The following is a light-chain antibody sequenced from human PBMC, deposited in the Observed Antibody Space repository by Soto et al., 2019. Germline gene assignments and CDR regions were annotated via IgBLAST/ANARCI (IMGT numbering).Light chain of an antibody. Sequence: EIVLTQSPGTLSLSPGERATLSCKASQSVTSSYLAWYQQKPGQAPRLLIYGASTRATGIPDRFSGSGSGTDFTLTISRLEPEDFAVSYCQQYGLSFTFGPGTKVDIK. CDR3: QQYGLSFT. J-gene: IGKJ3*01. CDR1: QSVTSSY. V-gene: IGKV3-20*01. CDR2: GAS.